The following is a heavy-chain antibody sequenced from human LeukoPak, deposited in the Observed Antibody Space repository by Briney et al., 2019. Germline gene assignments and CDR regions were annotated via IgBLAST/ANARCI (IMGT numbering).Heavy chain of an antibody. V-gene: IGHV3-21*01. CDR1: GFTFSSYS. D-gene: IGHD2-15*01. J-gene: IGHJ4*02. CDR3: ARDRVVAQQNAPIIFDF. Sequence: GGSLSLSFAASGFTFSSYSMNWVRQAPGKGLEWVSSISSSSSYIYYADSVKGRFTISRDNAKNSLYLQMNSLRAEATDVYYCARDRVVAQQNAPIIFDFWGQGTLVTVSS. CDR2: ISSSSSYI.